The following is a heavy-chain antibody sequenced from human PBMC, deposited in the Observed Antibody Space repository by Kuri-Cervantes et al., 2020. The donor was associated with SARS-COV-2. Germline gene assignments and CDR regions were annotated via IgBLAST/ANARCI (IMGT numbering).Heavy chain of an antibody. J-gene: IGHJ4*02. V-gene: IGHV4-34*01. CDR3: ARVKSVVTPDIDY. CDR2: INHSGST. D-gene: IGHD4-23*01. CDR1: GGPFSGYY. Sequence: SQTLSLTCAVYGGPFSGYYWSWIRQPPGKGLEWIGEINHSGSTNYNPSLKSRVTISVDTSKNQFSLELSSVTAADTAVYYCARVKSVVTPDIDYWGQGTLVTVSS.